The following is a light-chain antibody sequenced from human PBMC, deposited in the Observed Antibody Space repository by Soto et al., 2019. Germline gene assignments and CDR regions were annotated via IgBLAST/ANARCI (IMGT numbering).Light chain of an antibody. Sequence: EIEMTQSPGTLSLSPGERASLSCRASQSVRSTYLAWYQQKPGQAPRLLIHGASSRATGIPDRFSGSGSGTDFTLTISRLEPEDFAVYFCQQYGNSPRTFGQGTRLEIK. CDR3: QQYGNSPRT. V-gene: IGKV3-20*01. CDR1: QSVRSTY. J-gene: IGKJ5*01. CDR2: GAS.